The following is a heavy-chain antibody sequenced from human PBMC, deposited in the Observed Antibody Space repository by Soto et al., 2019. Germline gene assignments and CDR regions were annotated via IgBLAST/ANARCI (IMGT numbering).Heavy chain of an antibody. D-gene: IGHD2-15*01. CDR2: ISYDGSNK. V-gene: IGHV3-30*18. CDR1: GFTFSSYG. J-gene: IGHJ4*02. Sequence: QVQLVESGGGVVQPGRSLRLSCAASGFTFSSYGMHWVRQAPGKGLEWVAVISYDGSNKYYADSVKGRFTISRDNSKTTLYLQMNSLRAEDTAVYYCAKDRDCSGGSCFGYYFDYWGQGTLVTVSS. CDR3: AKDRDCSGGSCFGYYFDY.